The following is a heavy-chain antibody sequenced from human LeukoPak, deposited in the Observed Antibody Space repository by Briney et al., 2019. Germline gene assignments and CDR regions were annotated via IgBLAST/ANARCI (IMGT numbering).Heavy chain of an antibody. CDR1: GFTFDDYA. V-gene: IGHV3-9*03. CDR2: TSWNSGSI. Sequence: GGSLRLSCAASGFTFDDYAMHWVRQAPGKGLEWVSGTSWNSGSIGYADSVKGRFTISRDNAKNSLYLQMNSLRAEDMALYYCAKSPTYYYDSSGYGYFDYWGQGTLVTVSS. D-gene: IGHD3-22*01. CDR3: AKSPTYYYDSSGYGYFDY. J-gene: IGHJ4*02.